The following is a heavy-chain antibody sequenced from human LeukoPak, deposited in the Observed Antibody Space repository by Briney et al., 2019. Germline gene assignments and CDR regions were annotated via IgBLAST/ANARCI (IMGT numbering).Heavy chain of an antibody. D-gene: IGHD6-13*01. V-gene: IGHV4-34*01. CDR3: ARGDSSSWYNQEYYFDY. CDR1: GGSFSGYY. Sequence: SETLSLTCAVYGGSFSGYYWSWIRQPPGKGLEWIGEINHSGSTNYNPSLKSRVTISVDTSKNQFSLKLSSVTAADTAVYYCARGDSSSWYNQEYYFDYWGQGTLVTVSS. J-gene: IGHJ4*02. CDR2: INHSGST.